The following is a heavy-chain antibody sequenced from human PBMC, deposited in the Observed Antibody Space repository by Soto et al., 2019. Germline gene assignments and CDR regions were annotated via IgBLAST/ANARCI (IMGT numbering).Heavy chain of an antibody. CDR1: GGSISSSSYY. CDR2: IYYSGST. V-gene: IGHV4-39*01. Sequence: SETLSLTCTVSGGSISSSSYYWGWIRQPPGKGLEWIGSIYYSGSTYYNPSLKSRVTISVDTSKNQFSLKLSSVTAADTAVYYCARLGDIVVVPAPPFMDVWGKGTTVTVSS. J-gene: IGHJ6*03. D-gene: IGHD2-2*01. CDR3: ARLGDIVVVPAPPFMDV.